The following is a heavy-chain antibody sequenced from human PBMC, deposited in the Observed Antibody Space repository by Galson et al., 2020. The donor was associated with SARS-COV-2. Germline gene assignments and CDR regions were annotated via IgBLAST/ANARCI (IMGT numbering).Heavy chain of an antibody. Sequence: GESLKISCVASGFSFSDYGMQWVRQATGKGLEWVAPMTSDGSYKFYGDSVKGRFTISRDNSKNTVYLQMSSLRAEDTAVYYCAKGGDFDSWGQGTLVTASS. CDR3: AKGGDFDS. CDR2: MTSDGSYK. D-gene: IGHD2-21*01. J-gene: IGHJ4*02. V-gene: IGHV3-30*18. CDR1: GFSFSDYG.